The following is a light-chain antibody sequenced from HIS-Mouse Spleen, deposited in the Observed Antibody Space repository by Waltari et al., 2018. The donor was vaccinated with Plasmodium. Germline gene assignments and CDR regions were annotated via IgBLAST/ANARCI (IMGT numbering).Light chain of an antibody. Sequence: QSALTPPRSVSGSPGQSVTISCTGTSSDVGGYNYVSWYQQPPGKAPKLMSYDVSKRPSGVPDRFSGSKSGNTASLTISGLQAEDEADYYCCSYAGSHTWVFGGGTKLTVL. V-gene: IGLV2-11*01. CDR1: SSDVGGYNY. J-gene: IGLJ3*02. CDR3: CSYAGSHTWV. CDR2: DVS.